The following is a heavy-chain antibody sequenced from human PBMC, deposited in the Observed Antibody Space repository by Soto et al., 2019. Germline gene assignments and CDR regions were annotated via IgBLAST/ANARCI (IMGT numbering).Heavy chain of an antibody. V-gene: IGHV1-46*01. Sequence: WASVKVSCKASGYTFTSYYMHWVRQAPGQGLEWMGIINPSGGSTSYAQKFQGRVTMTRDTSTSTVYMELSSLRSEDTAVYYCARGGCSSTSCYSIPALGYWGQGTLVTVSS. CDR3: ARGGCSSTSCYSIPALGY. D-gene: IGHD2-2*01. J-gene: IGHJ4*02. CDR1: GYTFTSYY. CDR2: INPSGGST.